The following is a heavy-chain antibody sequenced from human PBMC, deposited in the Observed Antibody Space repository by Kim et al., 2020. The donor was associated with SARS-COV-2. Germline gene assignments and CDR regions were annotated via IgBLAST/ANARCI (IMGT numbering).Heavy chain of an antibody. Sequence: ASVKVSCKASGYTFITYGIHWVRQAPGQGLEWMGWISTNTGNPTYAQGFTGRCVFSLDTSVSTAYLQISSLKAEDTAVYYCARGYGGYPGYWGQGTLVTVSS. D-gene: IGHD5-12*01. CDR3: ARGYGGYPGY. V-gene: IGHV7-4-1*02. J-gene: IGHJ4*02. CDR2: ISTNTGNP. CDR1: GYTFITYG.